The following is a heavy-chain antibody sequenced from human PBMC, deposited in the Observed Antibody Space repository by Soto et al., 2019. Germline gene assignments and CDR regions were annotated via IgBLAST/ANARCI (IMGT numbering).Heavy chain of an antibody. CDR3: ARLPVAQYNFDY. J-gene: IGHJ4*02. Sequence: GGSLRLSCAASGLTFSSYAMSWVRQAPGKGLEWVSAISGSGGSTYYADSVKGRFTISRDNSKNSLYLQMNSLRAEDTAVYYCARLPVAQYNFDYWGQGTLVTVSS. D-gene: IGHD1-1*01. CDR2: ISGSGGST. CDR1: GLTFSSYA. V-gene: IGHV3-23*01.